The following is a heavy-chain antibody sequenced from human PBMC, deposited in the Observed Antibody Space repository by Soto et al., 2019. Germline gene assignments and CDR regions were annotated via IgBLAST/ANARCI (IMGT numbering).Heavy chain of an antibody. CDR3: ARDGPDSSGYYRLLDY. CDR2: ISSSSSYI. CDR1: GFTFSSYS. V-gene: IGHV3-21*01. Sequence: ELQLVESGGGLVKPGGSLRLSCAASGFTFSSYSMNWVRQAPGKGLEWVSSISSSSSYIYYADSVKGRFTISRDNAKNSLYLQMNSLRAEDTAVYYCARDGPDSSGYYRLLDYWGQGTLVTVSS. J-gene: IGHJ4*02. D-gene: IGHD3-22*01.